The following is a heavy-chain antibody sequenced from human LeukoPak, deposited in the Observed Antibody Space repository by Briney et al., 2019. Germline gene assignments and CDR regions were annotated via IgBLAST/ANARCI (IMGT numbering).Heavy chain of an antibody. CDR2: IVGSGGER. CDR1: GCTFSNYA. CDR3: AKTDHASSHFDLFDY. Sequence: HPGGSLRLSCAASGCTFSNYAMNWVRQAPAKGLEWVSGIVGSGGERYYADSVKGRFTSSRDNSKNTVYLHVNSLRAAATAVYYYAKTDHASSHFDLFDYWGQGTLVTVSS. J-gene: IGHJ4*02. D-gene: IGHD6-6*01. V-gene: IGHV3-23*01.